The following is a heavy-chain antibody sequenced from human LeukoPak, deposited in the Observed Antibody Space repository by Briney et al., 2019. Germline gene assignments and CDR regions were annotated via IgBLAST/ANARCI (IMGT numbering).Heavy chain of an antibody. CDR2: ISSSSSYI. CDR3: AKAMREGSYYYTPFDY. Sequence: PGGSLRLSCAASGFTFSSYSMNWVRQAPGKGLEWVSSISSSSSYIYYADSVQGRFTISRDTSKNTLYLQMNSLRAEDTAVYYCAKAMREGSYYYTPFDYWGQGTLVTVSS. D-gene: IGHD3-10*01. V-gene: IGHV3-21*04. J-gene: IGHJ4*02. CDR1: GFTFSSYS.